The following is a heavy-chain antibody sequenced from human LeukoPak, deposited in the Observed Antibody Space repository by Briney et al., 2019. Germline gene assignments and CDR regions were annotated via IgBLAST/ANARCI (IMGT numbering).Heavy chain of an antibody. CDR3: ARDPAEADC. CDR2: INGGGNT. CDR1: GFTVSSNY. Sequence: GGSLRLSCAASGFTVSSNYMSWVRQAPGKGLEWVSSINGGGNTFYADSVKGRFAISRDNAKNSLYLQMNGLRAEDTAVYYCARDPAEADCWGQGTLVTVSS. V-gene: IGHV3-53*01. J-gene: IGHJ4*02.